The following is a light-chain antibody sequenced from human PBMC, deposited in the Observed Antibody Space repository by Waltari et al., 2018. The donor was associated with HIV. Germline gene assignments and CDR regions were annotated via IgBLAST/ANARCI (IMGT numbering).Light chain of an antibody. CDR2: KND. Sequence: QSVLTQPPSASGTPGQRVTISCSGSSSNIGSNYVYWFQQLPGTTPRLLIYKNDQRPSGGPDRFSGSKSGTSASLAISGLRSEDEADYSCAAWDDSLSGLVFGGGTKLTVL. J-gene: IGLJ3*02. CDR3: AAWDDSLSGLV. CDR1: SSNIGSNY. V-gene: IGLV1-47*01.